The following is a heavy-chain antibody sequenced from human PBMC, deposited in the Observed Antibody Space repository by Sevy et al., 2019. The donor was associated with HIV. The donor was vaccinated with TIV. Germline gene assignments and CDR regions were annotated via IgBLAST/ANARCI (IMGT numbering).Heavy chain of an antibody. CDR2: IKQDGSVK. V-gene: IGHV3-7*01. CDR3: VRAIAADGSF. J-gene: IGHJ4*02. CDR1: GFTLNSYW. D-gene: IGHD6-13*01. Sequence: GALRLSCVASGFTLNSYWMSWVRQAPGKGLEWVANIKQDGSVKYYVNSVKGRFTISRDNARNLLYLQMNSLRVEDTALYYCVRAIAADGSFWGQGTLVTVSS.